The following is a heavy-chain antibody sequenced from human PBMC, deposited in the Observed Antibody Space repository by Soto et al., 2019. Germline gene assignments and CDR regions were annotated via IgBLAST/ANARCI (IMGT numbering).Heavy chain of an antibody. CDR3: ARQTARWNYASSYYYYYMDV. CDR2: IFSNDEK. J-gene: IGHJ6*03. V-gene: IGHV2-26*01. CDR1: GFSLSNARMG. Sequence: QVTLKESGPVLVKPTETLTLTCTVSGFSLSNARMGVSWIRQPPGKALEWLAHIFSNDEKSYSTSLKSRLTISKDTSKSQVVLTMTNMDPVDTATYYCARQTARWNYASSYYYYYMDVWGKGTTVTVSS. D-gene: IGHD1-7*01.